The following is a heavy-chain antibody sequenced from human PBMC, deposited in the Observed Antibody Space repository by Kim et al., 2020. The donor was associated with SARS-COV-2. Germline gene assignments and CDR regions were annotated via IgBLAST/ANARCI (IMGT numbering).Heavy chain of an antibody. CDR2: T. CDR3: TRDLGWLLYDY. Sequence: TLYRDPVKSRVTISGDNAKNTLYLQRNNLRGEDTALYYCTRDLGWLLYDYWGQGTLVTVSS. D-gene: IGHD3-3*01. J-gene: IGHJ4*02. V-gene: IGHV3-74*01.